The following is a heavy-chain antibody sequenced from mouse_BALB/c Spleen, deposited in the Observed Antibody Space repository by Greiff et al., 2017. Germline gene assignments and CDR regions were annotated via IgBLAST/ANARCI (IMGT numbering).Heavy chain of an antibody. V-gene: IGHV1-31*01. CDR3: AREGSSYAMDY. CDR2: INPYNGAT. Sequence: VQLKQSGPELVKPGASVKISCKASGYSFTGYYMHWVKQSHVKSLEWIGRINPYNGATSYNQNFKDKASLTVDKSSSTAYMELHSLTSEDSAVYYCAREGSSYAMDYWGQGTSVTVSS. CDR1: GYSFTGYY. D-gene: IGHD1-1*01. J-gene: IGHJ4*01.